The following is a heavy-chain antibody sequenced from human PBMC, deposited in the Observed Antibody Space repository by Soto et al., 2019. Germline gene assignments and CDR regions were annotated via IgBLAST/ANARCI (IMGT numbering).Heavy chain of an antibody. CDR2: FFYTGST. CDR3: ARGIESAGRTALVY. J-gene: IGHJ1*01. V-gene: IGHV4-59*01. Sequence: QVQLQESGPELVKPSETLSLTCNVSGGSISGYSWTWIRQTPGKGLEWIGYFFYTGSTNCNPSLKSRVTISVDTSKNQFSLRLTSVTAADTAVYYCARGIESAGRTALVYWGQGNLVTVSS. D-gene: IGHD2-15*01. CDR1: GGSISGYS.